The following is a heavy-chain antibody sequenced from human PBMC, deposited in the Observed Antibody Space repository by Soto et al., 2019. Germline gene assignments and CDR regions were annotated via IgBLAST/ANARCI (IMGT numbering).Heavy chain of an antibody. D-gene: IGHD2-2*01. V-gene: IGHV4-59*01. CDR3: ARYYCTSGNCYYFDF. CDR2: ISYTGRT. CDR1: GGSISNYY. Sequence: SETLSLTCTVSGGSISNYYWSWIRQTPGKGLEWIGYISYTGRTNYNPSLKSRVSFSVDTSMNQFSLQLSSVTAADTAVYYCARYYCTSGNCYYFDFWGQGTLVTVSS. J-gene: IGHJ4*02.